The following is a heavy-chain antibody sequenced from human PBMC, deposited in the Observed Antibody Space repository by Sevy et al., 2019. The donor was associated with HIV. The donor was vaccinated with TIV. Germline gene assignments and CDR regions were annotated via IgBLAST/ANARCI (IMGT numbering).Heavy chain of an antibody. J-gene: IGHJ4*02. CDR2: LSFGCGEI. Sequence: GGSLRLSCAASGFTFSKYSMSWVRQPPGKGLEWVSTLSFGCGEINHADSVKGGLTISRGNSKSSVYLQMNNLRPEDTAVYYCAREGSTKPHDYWGQGTLVTVSS. V-gene: IGHV3-23*01. D-gene: IGHD2-8*01. CDR3: AREGSTKPHDY. CDR1: GFTFSKYS.